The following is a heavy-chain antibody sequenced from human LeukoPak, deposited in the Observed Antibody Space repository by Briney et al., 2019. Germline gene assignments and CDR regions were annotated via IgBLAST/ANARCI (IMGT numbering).Heavy chain of an antibody. Sequence: GASLKVSCKASGYIFTGHYLQWVRQAPGQGLEWMGWINPNSRGTQYAQRFQGRVTMTRETSLSTAYMELRSLRSDDTAVYYCARQCLGESRPGYYYYGMDVWGQGTTASVSS. CDR3: ARQCLGESRPGYYYYGMDV. CDR1: GYIFTGHY. CDR2: INPNSRGT. V-gene: IGHV1-2*02. D-gene: IGHD2-21*01. J-gene: IGHJ6*02.